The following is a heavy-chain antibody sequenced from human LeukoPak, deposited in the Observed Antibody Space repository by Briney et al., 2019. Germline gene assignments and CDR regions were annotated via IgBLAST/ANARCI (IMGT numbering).Heavy chain of an antibody. CDR2: IYYSVST. D-gene: IGHD4-17*01. V-gene: IGHV4-31*03. J-gene: IGHJ3*02. CDR3: ARDGGMTTVTDDAFDI. CDR1: GGSISSGGYS. Sequence: PSQTLSLTCTVSGGSISSGGYSWSWIRQHPGKGLEWIGYIYYSVSTYYNPSLKSRVTISVDTSKDQFSLKLSSVTAADTAVYYCARDGGMTTVTDDAFDIWGQGTMVTVSS.